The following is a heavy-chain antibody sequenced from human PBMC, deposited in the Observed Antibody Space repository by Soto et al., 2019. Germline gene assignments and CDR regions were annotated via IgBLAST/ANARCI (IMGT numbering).Heavy chain of an antibody. Sequence: QVQLVESGGGVVQPGRSLRLSCAASGFIFSTRVMHWIRQAPGKGLEWVTGISIDGNNKHYADSVKGRFTVSRDNSKNTGYVQMDTLSVEDTAVYYCAAEDHGSGRAGTFYHWGQGTLVTVS. CDR1: GFIFSTRV. CDR3: AAEDHGSGRAGTFYH. V-gene: IGHV3-30-3*01. J-gene: IGHJ1*01. CDR2: ISIDGNNK. D-gene: IGHD2-15*01.